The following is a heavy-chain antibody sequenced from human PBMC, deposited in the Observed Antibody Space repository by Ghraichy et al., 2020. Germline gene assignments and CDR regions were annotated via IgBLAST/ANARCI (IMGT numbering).Heavy chain of an antibody. Sequence: GGSLRLSCAASGFTFSSYAMSWVRQAPGKGLEWVSAISGSGGSTYYADSVKGRFTISRDNSKNTLYLQMNSLRAEDTAVYYCAKDRVGHIVVVVAAAMDVWGQGTTVTVSS. CDR2: ISGSGGST. J-gene: IGHJ6*02. D-gene: IGHD2-15*01. CDR3: AKDRVGHIVVVVAAAMDV. V-gene: IGHV3-23*01. CDR1: GFTFSSYA.